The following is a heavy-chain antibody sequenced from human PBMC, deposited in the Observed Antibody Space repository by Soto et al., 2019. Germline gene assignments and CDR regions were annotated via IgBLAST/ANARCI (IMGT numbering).Heavy chain of an antibody. V-gene: IGHV3-30-3*01. CDR1: EFSFSSYA. CDR3: ARTFDTITYYFDY. D-gene: IGHD3-9*01. CDR2: ISFDGNII. Sequence: AGSLRLSCAASEFSFSSYAMHWIRQAPGKGLERVAVISFDGNIIHYADSVKGRFIISRDNSKNTLYLQMHSLSGEDTAVYYYARTFDTITYYFDYWGQGTLVTVSS. J-gene: IGHJ4*02.